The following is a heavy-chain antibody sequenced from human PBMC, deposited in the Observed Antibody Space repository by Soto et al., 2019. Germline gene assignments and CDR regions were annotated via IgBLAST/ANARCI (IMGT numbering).Heavy chain of an antibody. CDR1: GFTFSDHY. CDR2: TRNKANSYTT. J-gene: IGHJ4*02. D-gene: IGHD2-21*02. CDR3: ASPGASGDDTLFY. Sequence: PGGSLRLSCAASGFTFSDHYMDWVRQAPGKGLEWVGRTRNKANSYTTEYAASVKGRFTISRDDSKNSLYLQMNSLKTEDTAVFYCASPGASGDDTLFYWGQGTLVTVSS. V-gene: IGHV3-72*01.